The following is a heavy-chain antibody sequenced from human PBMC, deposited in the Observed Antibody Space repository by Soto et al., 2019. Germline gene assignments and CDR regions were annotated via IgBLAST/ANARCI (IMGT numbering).Heavy chain of an antibody. CDR3: ARHVFGELLYFDY. V-gene: IGHV4-4*02. D-gene: IGHD3-10*02. CDR2: IYHSGST. J-gene: IGHJ4*02. CDR1: GGSISSSNW. Sequence: PSETLSLTCAVSGGSISSSNWWSWVRQPPGKGLEWIGEIYHSGSTNYNPSLKSRVTISADTSKNQFSLKLSSVTAADTAVYYCARHVFGELLYFDYWGQGTLVTVSS.